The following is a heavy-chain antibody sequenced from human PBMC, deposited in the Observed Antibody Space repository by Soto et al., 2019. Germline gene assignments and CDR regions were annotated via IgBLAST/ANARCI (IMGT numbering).Heavy chain of an antibody. Sequence: SETLSLTCTVSGGSISSSSYYWGWIRQPPGKGLEWIGSIYYSGSTYYNPSLKSRVTISVDTSKNQFSLKLSSVTAADTAVYYCARRGYCSSTSCYYSLLNWFDPWGQGXLVTVSS. J-gene: IGHJ5*02. CDR1: GGSISSSSYY. CDR3: ARRGYCSSTSCYYSLLNWFDP. V-gene: IGHV4-39*01. D-gene: IGHD2-2*01. CDR2: IYYSGST.